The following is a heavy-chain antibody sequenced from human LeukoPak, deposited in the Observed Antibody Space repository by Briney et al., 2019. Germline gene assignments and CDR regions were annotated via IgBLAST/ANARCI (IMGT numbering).Heavy chain of an antibody. J-gene: IGHJ5*02. V-gene: IGHV4-39*07. CDR3: ASEWAIAVARSWFDP. Sequence: PSETLSLTCTVSGGSISSSSYYWGWIRQPPGKGLEWIGSIYYSGSTYYNPSLKSRVTISVDTSKNQFSLKLSSVTAADTAVYYCASEWAIAVARSWFDPWGQGTLVTVSS. D-gene: IGHD6-19*01. CDR2: IYYSGST. CDR1: GGSISSSSYY.